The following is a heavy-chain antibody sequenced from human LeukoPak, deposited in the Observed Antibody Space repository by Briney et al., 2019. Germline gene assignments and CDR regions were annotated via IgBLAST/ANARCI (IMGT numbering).Heavy chain of an antibody. CDR3: ATQVGLHLDY. CDR2: IIPTLGIA. Sequence: VASVKVSCKASGGTFSSYTISWVRQAPGQGLEWMGRIIPTLGIANYAQKFQGRVTITADKSTSTAYMELSSLRSEDTAVYYCATQVGLHLDYWGQGTLVTVSS. D-gene: IGHD2-15*01. J-gene: IGHJ4*02. V-gene: IGHV1-69*02. CDR1: GGTFSSYT.